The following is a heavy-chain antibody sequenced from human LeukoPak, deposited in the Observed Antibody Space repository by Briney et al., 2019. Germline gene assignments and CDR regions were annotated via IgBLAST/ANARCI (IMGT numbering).Heavy chain of an antibody. V-gene: IGHV3-21*01. Sequence: PGGSLRLSCAASGFTFSSYAMPWVRQAPGKGLEWVSSISSSSSYIYYADSVKGRFTISRDNAKNSLYLQMNSLRAEDTAVYYCARLNGGGYYYYGMDVWGQGTTVTVSS. CDR3: ARLNGGGYYYYGMDV. CDR2: ISSSSSYI. CDR1: GFTFSSYA. J-gene: IGHJ6*02. D-gene: IGHD2-8*01.